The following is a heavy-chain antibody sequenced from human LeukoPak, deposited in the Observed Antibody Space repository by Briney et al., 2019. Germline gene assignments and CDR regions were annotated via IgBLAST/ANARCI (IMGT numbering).Heavy chain of an antibody. J-gene: IGHJ4*02. Sequence: SQTRPLTCSVSGGSSTTSNNYWGGVRQPPGKGLEWIGSVYYSGSTYIKPSLKSRVTISVDTSKNQSSLKVSSVTAADTAVYYCTRGNSIAAGGNWGQGTLVTVSS. D-gene: IGHD6-13*01. V-gene: IGHV4-39*07. CDR2: VYYSGST. CDR3: TRGNSIAAGGN. CDR1: GGSSTTSNNY.